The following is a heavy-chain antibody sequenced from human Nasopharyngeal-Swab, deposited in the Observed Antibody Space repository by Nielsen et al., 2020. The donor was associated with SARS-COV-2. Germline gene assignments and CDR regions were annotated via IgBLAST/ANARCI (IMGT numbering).Heavy chain of an antibody. J-gene: IGHJ6*02. V-gene: IGHV2-26*01. D-gene: IGHD2-2*01. Sequence: GPTLVKPTETLTLTCTVSGFSLSNARMGVSWIRQPPGKALEWLAHIFSNDEKSYSTSLKSRLTISKDTSKSQVVLTMTNMDPVDTATYYCARIDVVVPAAIQEGYYYGMDVWSQGTTVTVSS. CDR1: GFSLSNARMG. CDR2: IFSNDEK. CDR3: ARIDVVVPAAIQEGYYYGMDV.